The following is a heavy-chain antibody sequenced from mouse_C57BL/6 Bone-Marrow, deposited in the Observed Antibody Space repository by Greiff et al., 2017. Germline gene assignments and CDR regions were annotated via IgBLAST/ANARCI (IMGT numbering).Heavy chain of an antibody. V-gene: IGHV1-26*01. Sequence: EVKLQQSGPELVKPGASVKISCKASGYTFTDYYMNWVKQSHGKSLEWIGDINPNNGGTSYNQKFKGKATLTVDKSSSTAYMELRSLTSEDSAVYYCARVYGNFYYWYFDVWGTGTTVTVSS. CDR2: INPNNGGT. D-gene: IGHD2-1*01. CDR3: ARVYGNFYYWYFDV. J-gene: IGHJ1*03. CDR1: GYTFTDYY.